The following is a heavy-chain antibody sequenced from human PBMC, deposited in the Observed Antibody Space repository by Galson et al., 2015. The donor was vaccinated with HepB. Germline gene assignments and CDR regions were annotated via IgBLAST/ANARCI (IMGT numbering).Heavy chain of an antibody. CDR3: AKALNFIAVAATSDY. Sequence: SLRLSCAASGFTFSSYAMSWVRQAPGKGLEWVSAISDSGGSTYYADSVKGRFTISRDNSKNTLYLQMNSLRAEDTAVYYCAKALNFIAVAATSDYWGQGTLVTVSS. CDR1: GFTFSSYA. D-gene: IGHD6-19*01. CDR2: ISDSGGST. V-gene: IGHV3-23*01. J-gene: IGHJ4*02.